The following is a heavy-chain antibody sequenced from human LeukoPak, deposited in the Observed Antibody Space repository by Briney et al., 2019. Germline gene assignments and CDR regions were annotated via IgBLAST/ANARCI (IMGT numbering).Heavy chain of an antibody. J-gene: IGHJ4*02. D-gene: IGHD3-16*01. Sequence: PSETLSLTCTVSGGSISSYYWSWIRQPAGKGLEWIGRVYTSGSTNYNPSLKSLVTMSVDTTKNHFSLKLSSVNRGDTARVYRSRSGGDARKFHFDYWGQGTLVTVSS. CDR2: VYTSGST. CDR3: SRSGGDARKFHFDY. V-gene: IGHV4-4*07. CDR1: GGSISSYY.